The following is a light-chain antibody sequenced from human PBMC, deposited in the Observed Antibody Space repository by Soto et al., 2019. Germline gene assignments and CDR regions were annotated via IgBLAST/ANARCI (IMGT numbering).Light chain of an antibody. CDR1: QGISSY. Sequence: TQSPATLSVSPGERATLSCRASQGISSYLAWYQQKPVKAPKLLIYASSTLQSGVPSRFSGSGSGTDFTLTISSLQPEDFATYYCQQLNSYPLTFGGGTKVDIK. CDR3: QQLNSYPLT. CDR2: ASS. J-gene: IGKJ4*01. V-gene: IGKV1-9*01.